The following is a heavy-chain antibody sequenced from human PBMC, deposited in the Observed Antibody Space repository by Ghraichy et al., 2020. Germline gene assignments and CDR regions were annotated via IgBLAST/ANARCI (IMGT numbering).Heavy chain of an antibody. CDR2: IIPIFGTA. J-gene: IGHJ4*02. D-gene: IGHD1/OR15-1a*01. CDR1: RANVSSYA. CDR3: ARLDGPGDDREKEEQTDY. V-gene: IGHV1-69*13. Sequence: SVKVSCKTSRANVSSYAISWVRQAPRQGLEWMGGIIPIFGTANYAQKFQGRVTITADESTSTAYMELSSLRSEDTAVYYCARLDGPGDDREKEEQTDYWGQVTLVTVSS.